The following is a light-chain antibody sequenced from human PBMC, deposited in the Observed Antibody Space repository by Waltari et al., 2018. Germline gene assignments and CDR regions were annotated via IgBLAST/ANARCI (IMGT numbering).Light chain of an antibody. CDR2: DAS. J-gene: IGKJ2*01. CDR1: QSVSSSN. CDR3: QQYGRSWNA. V-gene: IGKV3-20*01. Sequence: EIVLTQSPGTLSLSPGERATLSCRASQSVSSSNLAWYQQKPGQAPRLLIHDASSRGTGIPDRFSGSGSGTDFTLTISRLEPDDFAVYYCQQYGRSWNAFGQGTRLEIK.